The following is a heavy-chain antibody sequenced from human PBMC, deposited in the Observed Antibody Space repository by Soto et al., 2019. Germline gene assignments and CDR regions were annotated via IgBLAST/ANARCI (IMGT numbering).Heavy chain of an antibody. Sequence: QAQLVQSGAEVKKPGASVKVTCKASGYTFSSYGISWVRQAPGQGLEWVGWISGYNGKSNYAQNYEGRVTMIMDTYTSTAYMELSSLRSDDTAVYYCARIADCSTPSCSFPSRFHVRGYYYYYGLDVWGQGTTVTVSS. D-gene: IGHD2-2*01. V-gene: IGHV1-18*04. CDR3: ARIADCSTPSCSFPSRFHVRGYYYYYGLDV. CDR2: ISGYNGKS. J-gene: IGHJ6*02. CDR1: GYTFSSYG.